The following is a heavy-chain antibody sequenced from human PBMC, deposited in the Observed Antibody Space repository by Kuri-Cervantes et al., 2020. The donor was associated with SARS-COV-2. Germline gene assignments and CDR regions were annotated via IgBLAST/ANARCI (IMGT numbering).Heavy chain of an antibody. V-gene: IGHV3-7*03. CDR3: ARQFLSSSSGWDPPEYFQH. CDR1: GFTFSSYW. D-gene: IGHD6-19*01. CDR2: IKQDGSEK. Sequence: GESLKISCAASGFTFSSYWMSWVRQAPGKGLEWVANIKQDGSEKYYVDSGKGRFTISRDNAKNSLYLQMNSLRAEDTAVYYCARQFLSSSSGWDPPEYFQHWGQGTLVTVSS. J-gene: IGHJ1*01.